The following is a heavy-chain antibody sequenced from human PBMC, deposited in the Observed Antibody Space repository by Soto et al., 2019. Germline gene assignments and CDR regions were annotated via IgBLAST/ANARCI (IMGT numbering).Heavy chain of an antibody. J-gene: IGHJ3*02. CDR3: ARAYSYGTNDAFDI. V-gene: IGHV3-66*01. D-gene: IGHD5-18*01. Sequence: EVQLVESGGGLVQPGGSLRLSCAASGFTVSYNYMSWVRQAPGEGLEWISLIYSGGSTSYADSVKGRFTISRDTSKNTLYLQMNSLRAEDTAMYYCARAYSYGTNDAFDIWGQGTMVTVSS. CDR1: GFTVSYNY. CDR2: IYSGGST.